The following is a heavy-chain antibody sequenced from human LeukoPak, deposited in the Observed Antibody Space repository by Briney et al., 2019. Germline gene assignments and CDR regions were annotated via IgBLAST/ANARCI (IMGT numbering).Heavy chain of an antibody. CDR2: IGTGGDT. J-gene: IGHJ2*01. CDR3: ARDRGYDFWSGSFDL. Sequence: PGGSLRLSCEASGFSFNSYDMHWVRQVTGKGLEWVSAIGTGGDTYYADFVKGRFTISRENPKKSFYLEMNCLSAGDTAVYYCARDRGYDFWSGSFDLWGRGTLVTVSS. D-gene: IGHD3-3*01. CDR1: GFSFNSYD. V-gene: IGHV3-13*01.